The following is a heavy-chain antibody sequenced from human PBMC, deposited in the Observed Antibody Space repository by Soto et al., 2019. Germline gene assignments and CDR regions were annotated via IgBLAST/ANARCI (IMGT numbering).Heavy chain of an antibody. V-gene: IGHV4-34*01. CDR3: AREGLYCSGGSCYASSSWYFDL. CDR2: INYSEGT. Sequence: SETLSLTCAVYGGSFSGYYWSWIRQPPGKGLEWIGEINYSEGTNYNPSLKSRVTISVGTSKNQFSLQLTSVTAADTAVYYCAREGLYCSGGSCYASSSWYFDLWGRGTLVTVSS. D-gene: IGHD2-15*01. J-gene: IGHJ2*01. CDR1: GGSFSGYY.